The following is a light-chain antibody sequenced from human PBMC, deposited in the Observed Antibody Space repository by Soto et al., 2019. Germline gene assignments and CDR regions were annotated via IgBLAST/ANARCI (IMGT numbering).Light chain of an antibody. Sequence: PALTNPASGSRSARQSSTISSNRSRSDVGSYNLVSWTQQHPGKARKLMIYAVSKGPSGVSNRFSGSKSANTASLTISGLQAEDEADDYCYSYAGSSTAGVFGTGTKVTAL. V-gene: IGLV2-23*02. CDR1: RSDVGSYNL. J-gene: IGLJ1*01. CDR2: AVS. CDR3: YSYAGSSTAGV.